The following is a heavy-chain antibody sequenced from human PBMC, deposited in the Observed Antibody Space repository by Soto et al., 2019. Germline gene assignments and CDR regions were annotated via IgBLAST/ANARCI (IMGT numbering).Heavy chain of an antibody. Sequence: QITLNESGPTQVKPRQTLTLTCTFSGFSLTTSGVGVGWIRQSPGKAPEWLALIYWDDDKRYSPSLKSRLTITKDTSKKQVVLTMADLDPADTAIYYCAHRVLRTVFGLITTTAIYFDFWGQGTPVAVSS. D-gene: IGHD3-3*01. V-gene: IGHV2-5*02. CDR1: GFSLTTSGVG. J-gene: IGHJ4*02. CDR3: AHRVLRTVFGLITTTAIYFDF. CDR2: IYWDDDK.